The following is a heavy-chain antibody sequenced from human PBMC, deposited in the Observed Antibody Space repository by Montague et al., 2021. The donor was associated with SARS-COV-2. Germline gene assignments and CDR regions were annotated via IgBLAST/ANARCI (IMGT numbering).Heavy chain of an antibody. CDR2: IYYSGST. CDR1: GGSISSGDYY. J-gene: IGHJ5*02. D-gene: IGHD3-22*01. CDR3: ARFPYYYDNWFGP. V-gene: IGHV4-30-4*01. Sequence: SETLSLTCTVSGGSISSGDYYWSWIRQPPGKGLEWIGYIYYSGSTYYNPSLKSRVTISVDTSKNQFSLKLSSVTAADTAVYYCARFPYYYDNWFGPWGQGTLVTVSS.